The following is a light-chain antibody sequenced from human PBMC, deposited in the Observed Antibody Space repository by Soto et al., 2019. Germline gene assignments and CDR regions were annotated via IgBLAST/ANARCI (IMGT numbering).Light chain of an antibody. V-gene: IGLV2-14*01. CDR3: SSYSSSSTLYV. J-gene: IGLJ1*01. CDR2: EVT. CDR1: SSDVGAYGY. Sequence: QSALTQPASVSGSPGQSITISCTGTSSDVGAYGYVSWYQQRPGKAPQLMIYEVTNRPSGISYRFSGSKSGNTASLTISGLQAEDEADYYCSSYSSSSTLYVFGTGTKVTGL.